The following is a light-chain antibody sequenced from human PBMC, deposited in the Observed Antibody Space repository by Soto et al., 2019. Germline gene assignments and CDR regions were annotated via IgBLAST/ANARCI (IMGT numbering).Light chain of an antibody. Sequence: IVMTQSPATLSLSPGERATLSCRASESVSNNLAWYQQKAGQAPRLLIYGASTRATGIPARFSGSGSGTEFTLTISSLQSEDFAVYYCQQYSIWRTFGQGTKVDI. CDR2: GAS. V-gene: IGKV3-15*01. CDR3: QQYSIWRT. CDR1: ESVSNN. J-gene: IGKJ1*01.